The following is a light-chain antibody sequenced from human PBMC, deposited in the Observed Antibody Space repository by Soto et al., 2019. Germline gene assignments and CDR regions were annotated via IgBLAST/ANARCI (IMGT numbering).Light chain of an antibody. Sequence: DIQLTQSPSFLSASVGDRVTITCRASQVISSYLAWYQQKPGKAPKLLIYAASTLQSGVPSRFSGSGSGTELTLTISSLQTEDFATYYFQKLNSYQVTLGQGTKVDIK. V-gene: IGKV1-9*01. CDR3: QKLNSYQVT. CDR2: AAS. J-gene: IGKJ1*01. CDR1: QVISSY.